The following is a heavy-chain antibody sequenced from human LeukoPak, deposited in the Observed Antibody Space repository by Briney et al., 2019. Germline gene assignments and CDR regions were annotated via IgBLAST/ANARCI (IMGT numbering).Heavy chain of an antibody. V-gene: IGHV3-9*01. J-gene: IGHJ4*02. CDR2: ISWNSGSI. CDR1: GFTFDDYA. CDR3: ARGYGGIEQLVPDY. Sequence: GGSLRLSCAASGFTFDDYAMHWVRQAPGKGLEWVSGISWNSGSIGYADSVKGRFTISRDNAKNSLYLQMNSLRAEDTAVYYCARGYGGIEQLVPDYWGQGNLVTVSS. D-gene: IGHD6-6*01.